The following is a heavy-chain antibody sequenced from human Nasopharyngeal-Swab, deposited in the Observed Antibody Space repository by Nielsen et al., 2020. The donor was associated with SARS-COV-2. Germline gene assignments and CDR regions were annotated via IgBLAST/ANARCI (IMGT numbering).Heavy chain of an antibody. D-gene: IGHD3-10*01. J-gene: IGHJ3*01. V-gene: IGHV3-53*04. CDR2: MHSGGSV. Sequence: GGSLRLSCAGTGFGVRDIYMTWVRQAPGKGLEWVSTMHSGGSVYYADSVKGRFTISRHISSNTLFLQMNSLRPDDTAMYYCATFRTAFDVWGQGTKVTVSS. CDR3: ATFRTAFDV. CDR1: GFGVRDIY.